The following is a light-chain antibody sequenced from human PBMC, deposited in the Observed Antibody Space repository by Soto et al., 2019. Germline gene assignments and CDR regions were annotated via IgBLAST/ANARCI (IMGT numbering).Light chain of an antibody. CDR1: QGISSW. CDR3: QQANSFPLA. V-gene: IGKV1-12*01. J-gene: IGKJ4*01. CDR2: TGS. Sequence: DIQMTQSPSSVSASVGDRVSITCRASQGISSWLAWYQQKPGRAPKLLIYTGSSFQSGVPSRFSGTGSGTDFTLTIRNLQPEDVATYYCQQANSFPLAFGGGTKVEIK.